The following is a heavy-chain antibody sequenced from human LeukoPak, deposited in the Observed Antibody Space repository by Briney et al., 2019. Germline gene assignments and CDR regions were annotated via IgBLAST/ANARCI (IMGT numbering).Heavy chain of an antibody. V-gene: IGHV4-31*03. D-gene: IGHD3-16*01. Sequence: SETLSLTCTVSGGSISSGGYYWSWIRQHPGTGLEWIGYIYYSGSTYYNPSLKSRVTISVDTSKNQFSLKLSSVTAADTAVYYCARSIMITFGGENRFDPWGQGTLVTVSS. J-gene: IGHJ5*02. CDR2: IYYSGST. CDR1: GGSISSGGYY. CDR3: ARSIMITFGGENRFDP.